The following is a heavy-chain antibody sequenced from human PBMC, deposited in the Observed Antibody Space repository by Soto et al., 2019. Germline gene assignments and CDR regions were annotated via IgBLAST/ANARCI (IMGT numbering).Heavy chain of an antibody. CDR3: ARDRVLRFLEWLPYYGMDV. J-gene: IGHJ6*02. Sequence: GGSLRLSCAASGFTFNSYWMSGVRQAPGKGLEWVANIKQDGSEKYYVDSVKGRFTISRDNAKNSLYLQMDSLRAEDTAVYYCARDRVLRFLEWLPYYGMDVWGQGTTVTVSS. D-gene: IGHD3-3*01. CDR2: IKQDGSEK. CDR1: GFTFNSYW. V-gene: IGHV3-7*01.